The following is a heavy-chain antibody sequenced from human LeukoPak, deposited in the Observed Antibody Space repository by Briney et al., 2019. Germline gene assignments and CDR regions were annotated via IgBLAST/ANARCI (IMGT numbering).Heavy chain of an antibody. Sequence: ASVKVSCKGSGYTFTSYGISWVRQAPGQGLEWMGWTSAYNGNTNYAQKLQGRVTMTTDTSTSTAYMELRSLRSDDTAVYYCASYTYYYDSSGLPDYWGQGTLVTVSS. CDR3: ASYTYYYDSSGLPDY. D-gene: IGHD3-22*01. V-gene: IGHV1-18*01. J-gene: IGHJ4*02. CDR2: TSAYNGNT. CDR1: GYTFTSYG.